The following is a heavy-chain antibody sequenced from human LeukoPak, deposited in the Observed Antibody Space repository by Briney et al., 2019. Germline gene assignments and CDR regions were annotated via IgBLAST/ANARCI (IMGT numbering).Heavy chain of an antibody. Sequence: GGSLRLSCAASAFTFNTYGMNWVRQAPGKGLEWVGVVWYDGGIKYYADSVKGRFTISRDNSKNMMYLQMNSLRAEDTAVYYCAKKVPANWGSYFDYWGQGTLVTVSS. J-gene: IGHJ4*02. CDR1: AFTFNTYG. V-gene: IGHV3-33*06. CDR3: AKKVPANWGSYFDY. D-gene: IGHD7-27*01. CDR2: VWYDGGIK.